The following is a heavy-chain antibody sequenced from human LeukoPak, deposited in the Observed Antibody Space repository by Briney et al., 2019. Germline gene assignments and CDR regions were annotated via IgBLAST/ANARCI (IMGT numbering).Heavy chain of an antibody. CDR1: GGSISNYY. Sequence: SETLSLTCTVSGGSISNYYWTFIRQPAGKGLEWVGRIYTSGHTNYSPALRSRVTMSIDTSKDQFSLKLNSVTAADTAVYFCARESSTWPYYFDYWGQGALVTVSS. D-gene: IGHD6-13*01. CDR3: ARESSTWPYYFDY. CDR2: IYTSGHT. J-gene: IGHJ4*02. V-gene: IGHV4-4*07.